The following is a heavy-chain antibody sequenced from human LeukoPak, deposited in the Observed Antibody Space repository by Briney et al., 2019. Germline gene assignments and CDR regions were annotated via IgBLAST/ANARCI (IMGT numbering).Heavy chain of an antibody. CDR3: AKSYDSSGYYYGGGFDY. CDR1: GFTFADYA. CDR2: ISWNSGSI. V-gene: IGHV3-9*01. D-gene: IGHD3-22*01. J-gene: IGHJ4*01. Sequence: GGSLRLSCAASGFTFADYAMHWVRHAPGKGLEWVSGISWNSGSIGYADSVKGRFTISRDNAKNSLYLQMNSLRAEDTALYYCAKSYDSSGYYYGGGFDYWGQEPWSPSPQ.